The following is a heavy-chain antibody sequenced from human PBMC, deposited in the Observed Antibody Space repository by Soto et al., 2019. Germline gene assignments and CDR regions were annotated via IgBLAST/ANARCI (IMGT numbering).Heavy chain of an antibody. CDR1: GFTFSSYW. V-gene: IGHV3-7*01. D-gene: IGHD2-8*01. J-gene: IGHJ4*02. CDR3: AKYAIALGFDY. CDR2: IKQDGSGK. Sequence: GGSLRLSCAASGFTFSSYWMSWVRQAPGKGLEWVANIKQDGSGKYYVDSVKGRFTISRDNAKNSLYLQMNSLRAEDTAVYYCAKYAIALGFDYWGQGTLVTVSS.